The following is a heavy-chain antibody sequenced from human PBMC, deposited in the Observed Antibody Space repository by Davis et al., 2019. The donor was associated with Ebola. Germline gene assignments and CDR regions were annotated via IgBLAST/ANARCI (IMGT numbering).Heavy chain of an antibody. J-gene: IGHJ6*02. CDR2: IRSKGYGVTT. CDR3: ARDLKQPPPSYYYGMDV. Sequence: GESLKIPCAASGFTFSSYAMNWVRQAPGKGLEWVGFIRSKGYGVTTAYAASVKGRFTISRDDSKSIAYLQMNSLKTEDTAVYYCARDLKQPPPSYYYGMDVWGQGTTVTVSS. V-gene: IGHV3-49*04. CDR1: GFTFSSYA. D-gene: IGHD6-13*01.